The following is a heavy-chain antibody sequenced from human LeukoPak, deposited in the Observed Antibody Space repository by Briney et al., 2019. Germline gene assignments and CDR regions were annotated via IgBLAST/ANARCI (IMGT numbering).Heavy chain of an antibody. Sequence: SETLSLTCAVYGGSFSGYYWSWIRQPPGKGLEWIGEINHSGSTNYNPSLKSRVTISVDTSKNQLSLKLSSVTAADTAVYYCARGGHYCSSTSCDRGWFDPWGQGTLVTVSS. D-gene: IGHD2-2*01. CDR2: INHSGST. V-gene: IGHV4-34*01. CDR3: ARGGHYCSSTSCDRGWFDP. J-gene: IGHJ5*02. CDR1: GGSFSGYY.